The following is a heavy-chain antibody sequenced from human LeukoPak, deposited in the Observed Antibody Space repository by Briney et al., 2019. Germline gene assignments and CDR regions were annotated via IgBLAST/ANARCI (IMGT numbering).Heavy chain of an antibody. D-gene: IGHD2-15*01. CDR1: GFTFSSYG. J-gene: IGHJ6*02. CDR3: AKGPVRRPLGYCSGGSCYSVAYYGMDV. Sequence: PGRSLRLSCAASGFTFSSYGMHWVRQAPGKGLEWVAVISYDGSNKYYADSVKGRFTISRDNFKNTLYLQMNSLRAEDTAVYYCAKGPVRRPLGYCSGGSCYSVAYYGMDVWGQGTTVTVSS. CDR2: ISYDGSNK. V-gene: IGHV3-30*18.